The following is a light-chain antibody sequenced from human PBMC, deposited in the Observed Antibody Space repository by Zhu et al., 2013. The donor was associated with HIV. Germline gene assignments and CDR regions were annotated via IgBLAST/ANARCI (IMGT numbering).Light chain of an antibody. V-gene: IGKV3-20*01. Sequence: EIVLTQSPDTLSLSPGERATLSCRASQSVASNYFAWYRQKPGQAPSLLIYGASRRATGIPVRFSGSGSGTDFTLTISRLEPEDFAVYYCQQYDNSPFTFGPGTKVDIK. CDR3: QQYDNSPFT. CDR2: GAS. J-gene: IGKJ3*01. CDR1: QSVASNY.